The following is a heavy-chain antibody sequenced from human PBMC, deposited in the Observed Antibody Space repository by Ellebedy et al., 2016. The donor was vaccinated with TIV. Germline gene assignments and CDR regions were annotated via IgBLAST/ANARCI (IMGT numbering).Heavy chain of an antibody. CDR2: IRSDQSKK. J-gene: IGHJ6*02. D-gene: IGHD3-16*01. V-gene: IGHV3-30*02. CDR3: VKGAYPVPTVMAV. Sequence: GESLKISCAASGFSASGMHWVRQAPGKGLEWVAFIRSDQSKKYYADSVLGRFTISRDTSTNPLDLQMTSLRPEETSLYYCVKGAYPVPTVMAVWGQGTMVIVSS. CDR1: GFSASG.